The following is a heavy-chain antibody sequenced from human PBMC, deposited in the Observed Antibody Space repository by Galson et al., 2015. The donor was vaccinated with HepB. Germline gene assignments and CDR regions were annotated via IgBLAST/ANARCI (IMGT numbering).Heavy chain of an antibody. CDR1: RFTFSSYW. D-gene: IGHD3-10*01. V-gene: IGHV3-7*01. CDR2: INQDGTEK. Sequence: SLRLSCAASRFTFSSYWMNWVRQAPGKGLEWVANINQDGTEKYYVDSVKGRFTISRDNAKSSFYVQMNSLRAEDTAVYYCARGFDPSARPQGYLDLWGRGTLVTVSS. J-gene: IGHJ2*01. CDR3: ARGFDPSARPQGYLDL.